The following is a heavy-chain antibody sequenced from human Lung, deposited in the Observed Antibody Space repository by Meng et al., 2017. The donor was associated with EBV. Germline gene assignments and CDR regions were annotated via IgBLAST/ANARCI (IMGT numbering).Heavy chain of an antibody. J-gene: IGHJ4*02. D-gene: IGHD1-1*01. CDR1: GDSISSDIW. V-gene: IGHV4-4*02. Sequence: QWQLTGSGPGLVKPSGTLPLTCTVSGDSISSDIWWSWVRQPPGKGLEWIGEVYHRGDTNYNPSLKSRVVISVDRSKNQFSLNLSSVTAADTAVYYCGRDQGRQLINHWGQGTLVTVSS. CDR2: VYHRGDT. CDR3: GRDQGRQLINH.